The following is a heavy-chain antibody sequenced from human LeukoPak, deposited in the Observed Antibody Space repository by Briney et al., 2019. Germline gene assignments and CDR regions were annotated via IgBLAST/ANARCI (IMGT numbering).Heavy chain of an antibody. CDR3: ARIDTTRYYYDYMDV. Sequence: GGSLRLSCAASGFIVSSFYMSWVRQAPGKGLEWVSVIYSGGSTYYADSVKGRLTISRDNSKNTLYLQMNSLRAEDTAVYYCARIDTTRYYYDYMDVWGKGTTVTV. D-gene: IGHD1-14*01. V-gene: IGHV3-66*02. J-gene: IGHJ6*03. CDR1: GFIVSSFY. CDR2: IYSGGST.